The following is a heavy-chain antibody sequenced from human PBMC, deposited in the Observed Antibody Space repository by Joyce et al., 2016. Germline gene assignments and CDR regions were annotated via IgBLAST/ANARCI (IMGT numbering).Heavy chain of an antibody. CDR3: ATLPLTGNHGDY. J-gene: IGHJ4*02. CDR2: ITYDGKRK. D-gene: IGHD3-10*01. V-gene: IGHV3-30*04. Sequence: QVQLVESGGGVVQPGGSLRLSCAASGYTCSKFAIYWVRQAPGKGLGWVKIITYDGKRKYADSVKGRFTISRDDARKMLYLEMNSLTTDDTAVYHWATLPLTGNHGDYWGPGSLVTVSS. CDR1: GYTCSKFA.